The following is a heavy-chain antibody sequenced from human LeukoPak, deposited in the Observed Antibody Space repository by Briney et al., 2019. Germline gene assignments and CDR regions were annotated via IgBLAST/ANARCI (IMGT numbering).Heavy chain of an antibody. D-gene: IGHD1-26*01. CDR3: AREVAVGPTTYFDY. V-gene: IGHV4-61*01. CDR1: GGSISSSSYY. Sequence: SETLSLTCTVSGGSISSSSYYWGWIRQPPGKGLEWIAYIYYSGSTNYNPSLKSRVTILVDTSKNQFSLKLTSVTAADTAVYYCAREVAVGPTTYFDYWGQGTLVTVSS. CDR2: IYYSGST. J-gene: IGHJ4*02.